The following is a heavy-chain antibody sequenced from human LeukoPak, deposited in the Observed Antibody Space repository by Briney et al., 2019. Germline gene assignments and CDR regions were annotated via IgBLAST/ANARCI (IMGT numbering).Heavy chain of an antibody. V-gene: IGHV3-21*01. CDR3: ARVTYCGGDCFAFDI. D-gene: IGHD2-21*02. Sequence: GGSLRLSCAASGFTFSSYSMNWVRQAPGKGLEWVSSISSSSSYIYYADSVKGRFTISRDNVKNSLYLQMNSLRAEDTAVYYCARVTYCGGDCFAFDIWGQGTMVTVSS. J-gene: IGHJ3*02. CDR2: ISSSSSYI. CDR1: GFTFSSYS.